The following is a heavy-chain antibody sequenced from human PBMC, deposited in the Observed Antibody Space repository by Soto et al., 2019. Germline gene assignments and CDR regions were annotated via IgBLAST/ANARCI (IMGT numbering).Heavy chain of an antibody. J-gene: IGHJ4*02. CDR3: ASLILGYCSGGSCYDY. CDR1: GGSISSSNR. V-gene: IGHV4-4*02. CDR2: IYHSGSI. D-gene: IGHD2-15*01. Sequence: PSETLSLTCAVSGGSISSSNRWRWVRQPPGKGVEWIGEIYHSGSINYKPSLKSRFTMSVDKSKNQFSLKLSSVTAADTAVYYCASLILGYCSGGSCYDYWGQGTLVTVSS.